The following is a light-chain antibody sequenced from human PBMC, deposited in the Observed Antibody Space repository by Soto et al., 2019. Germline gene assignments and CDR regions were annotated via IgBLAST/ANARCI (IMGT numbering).Light chain of an antibody. Sequence: IVVTQSPGTLSLSPGERATLSCRASQKISSRYLAWYLQKPGQAPRFLIYGASSRATGIPDRFSGSGSGTDFTLTISRLEPEDFAVYYCQQYGGTPPITFGQGTRLEI. J-gene: IGKJ5*01. CDR3: QQYGGTPPIT. V-gene: IGKV3-20*01. CDR1: QKISSRY. CDR2: GAS.